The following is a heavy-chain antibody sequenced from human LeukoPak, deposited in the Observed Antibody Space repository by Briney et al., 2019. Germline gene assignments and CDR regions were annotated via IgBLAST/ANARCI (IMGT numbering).Heavy chain of an antibody. J-gene: IGHJ5*02. V-gene: IGHV3-7*01. Sequence: PGGSLRLSCAASGFTFSSYWMSWVRQAPGKGLEWVANIKQDGSEKYYVDSVKGRFTISRDNAKNSLYLQMNSLRAEDTAVYYCASFGYCSGGSCHRWFDPWGQGTLVTVSS. D-gene: IGHD2-15*01. CDR1: GFTFSSYW. CDR3: ASFGYCSGGSCHRWFDP. CDR2: IKQDGSEK.